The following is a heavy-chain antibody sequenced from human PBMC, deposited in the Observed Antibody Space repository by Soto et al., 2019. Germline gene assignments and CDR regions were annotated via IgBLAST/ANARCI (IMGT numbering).Heavy chain of an antibody. CDR2: INAGNGNT. D-gene: IGHD6-6*01. J-gene: IGHJ6*02. Sequence: ASVKVSCKASGYTFTSYAMHWVRQAPGQRLEWMGWINAGNGNTKYSQKFQGRVTITRDTSASTAYMELSSLRSEDTAVYYCARNRGIAARPIPYYYYGMDVWGQGTTVTVSS. CDR3: ARNRGIAARPIPYYYYGMDV. V-gene: IGHV1-3*01. CDR1: GYTFTSYA.